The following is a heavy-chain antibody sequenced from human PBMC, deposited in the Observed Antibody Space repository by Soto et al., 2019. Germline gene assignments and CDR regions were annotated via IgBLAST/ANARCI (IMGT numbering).Heavy chain of an antibody. CDR3: ARARRYFDWLDWFDP. CDR2: TYYRSKWYN. CDR1: GYSVSSNSAA. D-gene: IGHD3-9*01. J-gene: IGHJ5*02. V-gene: IGHV6-1*01. Sequence: SQTLSLTCVISGYSVSSNSAAWNWIRQSPSRGLEWLGRTYYRSKWYNDYAVSVKSRITINPDTSKNQFSLQLNSVTPEDTAVYYCARARRYFDWLDWFDPWGQGTLVTVSS.